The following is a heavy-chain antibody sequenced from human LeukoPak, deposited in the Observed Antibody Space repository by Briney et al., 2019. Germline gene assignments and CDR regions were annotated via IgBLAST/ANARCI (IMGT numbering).Heavy chain of an antibody. J-gene: IGHJ4*02. CDR1: GGSISSGYY. V-gene: IGHV4-38-2*02. D-gene: IGHD3-3*01. CDR3: ARSAYDFWSGYWGTYFDY. CDR2: IYHSGST. Sequence: SETLSLTCTVSGGSISSGYYWGWIRQPPGKGLEWIGSIYHSGSTYYNPSLKSRVTISVDTSKNQFSLKLSSVTAADTAVYYCARSAYDFWSGYWGTYFDYWGQGTLVTVS.